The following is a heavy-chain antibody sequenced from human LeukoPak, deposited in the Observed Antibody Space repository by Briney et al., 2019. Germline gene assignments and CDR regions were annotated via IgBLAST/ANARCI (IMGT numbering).Heavy chain of an antibody. CDR2: SYHSGTT. CDR1: AYSISDGWV. CDR3: SRLSHVAGAPKVSWFDP. V-gene: IGHV4-38-2*02. J-gene: IGHJ5*02. D-gene: IGHD1-26*01. Sequence: SETLSLTCTVSAYSISDGWVWGMIRQPPGKGLEGIGSSYHSGTTYYNPSLKSRVTMSVDTSNNQFSLKLTSVTAADTAMYYCSRLSHVAGAPKVSWFDPWGQGTLVTVSS.